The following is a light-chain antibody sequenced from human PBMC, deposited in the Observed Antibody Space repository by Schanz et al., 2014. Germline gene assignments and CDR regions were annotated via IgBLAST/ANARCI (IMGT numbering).Light chain of an antibody. CDR2: SNY. J-gene: IGLJ2*01. CDR1: SSNIGSNI. Sequence: QSVLTQPPSASGTPGQRVTISCSGSSSNIGSNIVNWYQQFPGTAPTLLIYSNYQWSSGVPDRFSGSKSGTSASLAISGLQSEDEADYYCCSYAGDTPHVALGGGTKLTVL. V-gene: IGLV1-44*01. CDR3: CSYAGDTPHVA.